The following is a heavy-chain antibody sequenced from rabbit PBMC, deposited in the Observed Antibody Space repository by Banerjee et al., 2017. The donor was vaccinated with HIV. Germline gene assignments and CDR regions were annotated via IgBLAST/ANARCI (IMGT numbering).Heavy chain of an antibody. CDR1: GIDFSSYG. CDR2: IYPDYGST. V-gene: IGHV1S47*01. D-gene: IGHD1-1*01. Sequence: QEQLVESGGGLVTLGGSLKLSCKASGIDFSSYGISWVRQAPGKGLEWIAYIYPDYGSTDYASWVNGRFTISLDNAQNTVFLQMTSLTAADTATYFCARDASSSGYDLWGQGTLVTVS. J-gene: IGHJ3*01. CDR3: ARDASSSGYDL.